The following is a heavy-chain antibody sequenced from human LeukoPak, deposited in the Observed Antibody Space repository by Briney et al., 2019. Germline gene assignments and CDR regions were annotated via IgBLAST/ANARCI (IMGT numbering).Heavy chain of an antibody. CDR1: GFTFSSYG. J-gene: IGHJ4*02. Sequence: GGSLRLSCAASGFTFSSYGMHWVRQAPGKGLEGVAVIWYDGSNKYYADSVKGRFTISRDNSKNTLYLQMNSLRAEDTAVYYCAREQGIQLWPDYWGQGTLVTVSS. D-gene: IGHD5-18*01. CDR2: IWYDGSNK. CDR3: AREQGIQLWPDY. V-gene: IGHV3-33*01.